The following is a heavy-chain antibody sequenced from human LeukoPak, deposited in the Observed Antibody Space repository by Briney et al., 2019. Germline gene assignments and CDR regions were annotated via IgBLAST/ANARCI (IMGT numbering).Heavy chain of an antibody. D-gene: IGHD6-13*01. CDR1: GFTFSSYS. CDR3: ARDDARSPYYYYYMDV. CDR2: ISSSSSTI. J-gene: IGHJ6*03. Sequence: GGSLRLSCAASGFTFSSYSMNWVRQAPGKGLEWVSYISSSSSTIYYADSVKGRFTISRDNAKNSLYLQMNNLRAEDTAVYYCARDDARSPYYYYYMDVWGKGTTVTVSS. V-gene: IGHV3-48*04.